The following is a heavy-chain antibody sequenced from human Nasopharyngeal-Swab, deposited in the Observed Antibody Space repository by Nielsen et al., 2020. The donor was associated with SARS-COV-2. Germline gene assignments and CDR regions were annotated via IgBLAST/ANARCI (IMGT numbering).Heavy chain of an antibody. CDR1: GGTFSSYA. V-gene: IGHV1-69*13. CDR2: IIPIFGTA. D-gene: IGHD1-26*01. CDR3: ARVPGEVGNYDY. Sequence: SVKVSCKASGGTFSSYAISWVRQAPGQGLEWMGGIIPIFGTANYAQKFQGRVTITADESTSTAYMELSSLRSEDTAVCYCARVPGEVGNYDYWGQGTLVTVSS. J-gene: IGHJ4*02.